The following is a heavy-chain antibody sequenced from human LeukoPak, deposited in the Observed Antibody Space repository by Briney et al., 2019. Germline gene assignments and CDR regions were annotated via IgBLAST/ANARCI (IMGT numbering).Heavy chain of an antibody. Sequence: SETLPLTCAVYGGSFSGYYWSWIRQPPGKGLEWIGEINHSGSTDYNPSLKSRVTISVDTSKNQFSLKLSSVTAADTAVYYCARVVPAAIPYDYWGQGTLVTVSS. J-gene: IGHJ4*02. V-gene: IGHV4-34*01. CDR2: INHSGST. CDR1: GGSFSGYY. D-gene: IGHD2-2*02. CDR3: ARVVPAAIPYDY.